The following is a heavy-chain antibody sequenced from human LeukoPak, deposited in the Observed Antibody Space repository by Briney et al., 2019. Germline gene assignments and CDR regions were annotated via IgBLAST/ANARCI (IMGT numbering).Heavy chain of an antibody. D-gene: IGHD2-21*01. V-gene: IGHV1-2*02. J-gene: IGHJ5*02. Sequence: ASVKVSCKTSGYSFTDYYMHWVRQAPGQGLEWMGWINPNSGGTSSAQKFQGRVTMTRHTSITTVYMEVSWLTSDDTAIYYCARADPLHGGPYLIGPWGQGTLVTVSS. CDR3: ARADPLHGGPYLIGP. CDR2: INPNSGGT. CDR1: GYSFTDYY.